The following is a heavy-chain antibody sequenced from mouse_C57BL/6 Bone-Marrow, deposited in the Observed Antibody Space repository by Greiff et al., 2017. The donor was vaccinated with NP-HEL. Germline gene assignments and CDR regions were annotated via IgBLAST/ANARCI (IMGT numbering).Heavy chain of an antibody. CDR3: LCMTTVVGFDY. Sequence: QVQLQQPGAELVKPGASVKLSCKASGYTFTSYWMHWVKQRPGQGLEWIGLIHPNSGSNNYNEKFKSKATLTVDKSSSTAYMQLSSLTSEDSAFYYCLCMTTVVGFDYWGQGTTLTVSS. CDR2: IHPNSGSN. V-gene: IGHV1-64*01. D-gene: IGHD1-1*01. J-gene: IGHJ2*01. CDR1: GYTFTSYW.